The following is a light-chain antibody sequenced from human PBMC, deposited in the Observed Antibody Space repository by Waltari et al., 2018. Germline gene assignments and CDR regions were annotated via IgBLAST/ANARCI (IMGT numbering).Light chain of an antibody. J-gene: IGLJ2*01. V-gene: IGLV2-23*01. CDR1: DRDVGTYHL. Sequence: QSALTQPASVSGSPGQSITISCTGSDRDVGTYHLVSWFQQHPGRAPNVLISAASNRPSGSSDRFSGSKSGNAASLTIPGLQAEDEAHYYCCSYSHADTLIFGGGTKLTVL. CDR2: AAS. CDR3: CSYSHADTLI.